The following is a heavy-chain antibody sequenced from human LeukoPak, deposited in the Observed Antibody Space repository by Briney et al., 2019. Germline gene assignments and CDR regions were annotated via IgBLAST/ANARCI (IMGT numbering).Heavy chain of an antibody. CDR1: GNYW. CDR2: INSDGSWT. Sequence: GGSLRLSCAASGNYWMHWVRQVPGKGLVWVSHINSDGSWTSYADSVKGRFTISKDNAKNTVYLQINSLRAEDTAVYYCVSFYETYWGRGTLVTVSS. V-gene: IGHV3-74*01. J-gene: IGHJ4*02. D-gene: IGHD2/OR15-2a*01. CDR3: VSFYETY.